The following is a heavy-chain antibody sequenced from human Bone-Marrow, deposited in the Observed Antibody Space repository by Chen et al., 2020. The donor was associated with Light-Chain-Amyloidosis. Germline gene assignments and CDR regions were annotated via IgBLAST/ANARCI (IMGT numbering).Heavy chain of an antibody. Sequence: EVQLVASGGGLVQPGGSLRLSCAASGFTFNSYWMHWVRQAPGKGLVCVSRISTDGSSSYAVSVKGRFTISRDNAKNTLFLQMNSLTAEDTAVYYCARARTPTMLDNWGQGTLVTVSS. V-gene: IGHV3-74*01. D-gene: IGHD1-1*01. J-gene: IGHJ4*02. CDR1: GFTFNSYW. CDR2: ISTDGSS. CDR3: ARARTPTMLDN.